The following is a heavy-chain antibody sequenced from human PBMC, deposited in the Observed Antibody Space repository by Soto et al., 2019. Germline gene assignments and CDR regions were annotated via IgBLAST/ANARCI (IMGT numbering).Heavy chain of an antibody. CDR3: ARETHYYAA. J-gene: IGHJ4*02. Sequence: EMQLVDSWGGLVQPGDSLRLSCAASGFSFSYYWMAWVRQAPGKGLEWVANIKEDGSEYTYADSVRGRFTISRDNAQYSVYLQMNSLRVEDTAVYYCARETHYYAAWDQGTLVTVSS. CDR1: GFSFSYYW. D-gene: IGHD3-10*01. V-gene: IGHV3-7*04. CDR2: IKEDGSEY.